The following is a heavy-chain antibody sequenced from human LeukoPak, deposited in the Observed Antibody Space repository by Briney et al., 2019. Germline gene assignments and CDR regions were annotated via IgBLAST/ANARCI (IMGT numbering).Heavy chain of an antibody. J-gene: IGHJ4*02. CDR3: ARELSGSGYEPTDY. CDR1: GFTFSNYG. V-gene: IGHV3-23*01. Sequence: QPGGSLRLSCAAYGFTFSNYGMSWVRQAPGKGLEWVSGISGSGRSTYYADSVKGRFTISRDNSKNTLYLQMNSRRAEDTAVYYCARELSGSGYEPTDYWGQGTLVTVSS. D-gene: IGHD5-12*01. CDR2: ISGSGRST.